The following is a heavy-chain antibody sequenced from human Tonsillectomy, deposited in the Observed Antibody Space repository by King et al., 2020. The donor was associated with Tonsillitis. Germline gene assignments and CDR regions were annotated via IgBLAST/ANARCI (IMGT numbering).Heavy chain of an antibody. CDR1: GFIFGDFA. D-gene: IGHD6-19*01. V-gene: IGHV3-49*03. CDR2: IRSDAYGGTT. Sequence: VQLVQSGGGLVQPGRSLRLSCTASGFIFGDFAMNWFRQAPGKGLEWVGFIRSDAYGGTTEYAASVKGRFTISRDESESISYLQMNSLKTEDTAVYYCRRGGVAETGGILDFWGQGTLGTVSS. CDR3: RRGGVAETGGILDF. J-gene: IGHJ4*02.